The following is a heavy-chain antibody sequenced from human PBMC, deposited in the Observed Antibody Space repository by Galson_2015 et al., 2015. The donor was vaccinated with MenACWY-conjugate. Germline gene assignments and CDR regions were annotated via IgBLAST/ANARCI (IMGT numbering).Heavy chain of an antibody. CDR2: INSDGRST. V-gene: IGHV3-74*01. Sequence: SLRLSCAASGFTFSTYWMHWVRQAPGKGLVWVSRINSDGRSTSYADSVKGRFTISRDNAKNTLYLQMNSLRAEDTAVYFCARPVRNRLTIAVPYYFDHWGQGTLVAVSS. J-gene: IGHJ4*02. CDR3: ARPVRNRLTIAVPYYFDH. D-gene: IGHD2-15*01. CDR1: GFTFSTYW.